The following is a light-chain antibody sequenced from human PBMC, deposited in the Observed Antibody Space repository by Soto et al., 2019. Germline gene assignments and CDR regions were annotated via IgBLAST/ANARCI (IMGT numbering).Light chain of an antibody. Sequence: DITLTQSAGTLSLSPGDTPSRSCRLSQSVSSIYLAWYQQKPGQAPRLLIYGASNRATGFPDRFSGGGSGTDFTLTISRLEPEDFAVYYCQQYDNSPHTFGGGTKVDI. CDR1: QSVSSIY. CDR2: GAS. J-gene: IGKJ4*01. V-gene: IGKV3-20*01. CDR3: QQYDNSPHT.